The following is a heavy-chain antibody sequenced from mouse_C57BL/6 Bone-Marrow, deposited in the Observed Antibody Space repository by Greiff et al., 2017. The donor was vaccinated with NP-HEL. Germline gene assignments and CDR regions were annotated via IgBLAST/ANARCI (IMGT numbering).Heavy chain of an antibody. V-gene: IGHV6-3*01. Sequence: EVHLVESGGGLVQPGGSMKLSCVASGFTFSNYWMNWVRQSPEKGLEWVAQIRLKSDNYATNYAESVKGRFTISRDDSKSSVYLQMNNLRAEDTGIYYCAYDGYYSAWFAYWGQGTLVTVSA. CDR3: AYDGYYSAWFAY. CDR2: IRLKSDNYAT. J-gene: IGHJ3*01. D-gene: IGHD2-3*01. CDR1: GFTFSNYW.